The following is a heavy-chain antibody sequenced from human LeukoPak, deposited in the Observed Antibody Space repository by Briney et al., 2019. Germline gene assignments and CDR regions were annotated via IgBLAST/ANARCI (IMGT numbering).Heavy chain of an antibody. CDR1: GFTFSSYG. D-gene: IGHD2-2*01. CDR2: IRYDGSDE. Sequence: GGSLSFSCEASGFTFSSYGMHWVRQAPGKGLEWVAFIRYDGSDEHYADSVKGRFSISRDNSKNTLYLQMNSLTAEDTAVYYCAKKGTQLLGYYYMGVWGKGTTATVSS. CDR3: AKKGTQLLGYYYMGV. J-gene: IGHJ6*03. V-gene: IGHV3-30*02.